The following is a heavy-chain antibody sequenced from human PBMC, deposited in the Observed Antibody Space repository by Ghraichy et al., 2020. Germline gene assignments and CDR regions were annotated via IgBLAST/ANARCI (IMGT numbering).Heavy chain of an antibody. J-gene: IGHJ4*02. CDR1: GFTFSSYA. CDR3: ARERREATIMLGDY. D-gene: IGHD1-26*01. Sequence: RGSLRLSCAASGFTFSSYAMHWVRQAPGKGLEWVAVDGNNKYYADSVKGRFTVSRDNSKNTLYLQMNSLRDEDTAVYYCARERREATIMLGDYWGRGTLVTVSS. CDR2: DGNNK. V-gene: IGHV3-30-3*01.